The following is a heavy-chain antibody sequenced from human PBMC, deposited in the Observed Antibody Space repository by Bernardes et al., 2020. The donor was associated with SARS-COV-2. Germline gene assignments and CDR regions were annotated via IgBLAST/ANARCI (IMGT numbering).Heavy chain of an antibody. V-gene: IGHV1-18*04. J-gene: IGHJ5*02. CDR3: SLYYYDSSGFDP. D-gene: IGHD3-22*01. CDR2: ISAYNGNT. Sequence: ASVKVSCKASGYTFTSYGISWVRQAPGQGLEWMGWISAYNGNTNYAQKLQGRVTMTTVTSTSTAYMELRSLRSDDTAVYYCSLYYYDSSGFDPWGQGTLVTVSS. CDR1: GYTFTSYG.